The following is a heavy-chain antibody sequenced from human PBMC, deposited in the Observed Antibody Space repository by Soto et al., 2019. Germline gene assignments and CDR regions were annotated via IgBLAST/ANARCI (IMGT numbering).Heavy chain of an antibody. Sequence: QVQLQESGPGLVKPSGTLSLTCAVSGGSISSSNWWSWVRQPPGKGLEWIGEIYHSGSTNYNPSRTSRVTISVDKSKTQFSLKLSSVTAADTAVYCWEGVVGGDCYGMDVWGHGTTVTVSS. V-gene: IGHV4-4*01. CDR1: GGSISSSNW. J-gene: IGHJ6*02. D-gene: IGHD2-2*01. CDR2: IYHSGST. CDR3: EGVVGGDCYGMDV.